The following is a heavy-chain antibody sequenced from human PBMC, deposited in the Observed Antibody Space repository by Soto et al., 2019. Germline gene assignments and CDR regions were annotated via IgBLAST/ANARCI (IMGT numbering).Heavy chain of an antibody. J-gene: IGHJ4*02. V-gene: IGHV3-74*01. CDR3: ARVGIAAAGHTFDY. CDR1: GFTFSSYW. D-gene: IGHD6-13*01. CDR2: INSDGSST. Sequence: GGSLRLSCAASGFTFSSYWVHWVRQAPGKGLVWVSRINSDGSSTSYADSVKGRFTISRDNAKNTLYLQMNSLRAEDTAVYYCARVGIAAAGHTFDYWGQGTLVTVSS.